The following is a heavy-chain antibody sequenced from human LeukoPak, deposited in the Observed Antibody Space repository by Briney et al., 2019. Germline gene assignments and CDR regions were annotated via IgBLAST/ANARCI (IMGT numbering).Heavy chain of an antibody. Sequence: GGSLRLSCAASGFTFSRYGMHWVRQATGKGLEWVAVISYDGSNKYYVDSVTGRFTISKDNSTNTLYLQMNSLRAEDTAVYYCAKDRDILTGYLDYWGQGTLVTVSS. CDR2: ISYDGSNK. D-gene: IGHD3-9*01. V-gene: IGHV3-30*18. CDR1: GFTFSRYG. J-gene: IGHJ4*02. CDR3: AKDRDILTGYLDY.